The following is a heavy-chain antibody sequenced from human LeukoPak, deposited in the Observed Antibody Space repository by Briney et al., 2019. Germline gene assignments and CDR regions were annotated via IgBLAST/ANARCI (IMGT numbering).Heavy chain of an antibody. J-gene: IGHJ5*02. Sequence: SETLSLTCTVSGYSFSSGFFWGWIRQPPGKGLEWIGGLYHTGTTYNNPSLKSRVTMSLDTSKNQFSLKMTSVTAADTAVYYCARDKDLAVAANWFDPWGQGTLVIVSS. CDR2: LYHTGTT. D-gene: IGHD6-19*01. CDR3: ARDKDLAVAANWFDP. V-gene: IGHV4-38-2*02. CDR1: GYSFSSGFF.